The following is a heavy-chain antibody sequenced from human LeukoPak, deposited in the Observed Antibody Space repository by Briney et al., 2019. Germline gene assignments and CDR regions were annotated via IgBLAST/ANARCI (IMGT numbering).Heavy chain of an antibody. V-gene: IGHV3-11*01. CDR2: ISSSGSTI. Sequence: GGSLRLSCAASGFTFSDYYMSWIRQAPGKGLEGVSYISSSGSTIYYADSVKGRFTISRDNAQNSLYLQMNSLRAEDTAVYYCARRAGAYSHPYDYWGQGTLVTVSS. CDR3: ARRAGAYSHPYDY. CDR1: GFTFSDYY. J-gene: IGHJ4*02. D-gene: IGHD4/OR15-4a*01.